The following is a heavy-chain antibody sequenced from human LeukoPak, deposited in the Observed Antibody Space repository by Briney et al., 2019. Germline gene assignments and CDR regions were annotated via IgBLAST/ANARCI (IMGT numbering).Heavy chain of an antibody. CDR3: VNDCSSSSCYDY. D-gene: IGHD2-2*01. CDR2: ISSSSGYI. V-gene: IGHV3-21*01. J-gene: IGHJ4*02. Sequence: GGSLRLSCAASGFTFSSNTMNWVRQAPGKGLEWVSSISSSSGYIYYADSVKGRFTISRDNAKNSLYLQLNSLRAEDTAVYYCVNDCSSSSCYDYWGQGTLVTVSP. CDR1: GFTFSSNT.